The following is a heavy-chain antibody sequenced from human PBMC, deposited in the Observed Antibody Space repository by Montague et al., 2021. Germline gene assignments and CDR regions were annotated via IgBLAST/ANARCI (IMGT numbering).Heavy chain of an antibody. D-gene: IGHD3-10*01. J-gene: IGHJ4*02. CDR3: ARAGPRTYGGDSLDY. V-gene: IGHV4-34*01. Sequence: SETLSLTCALYGGSLSDYFWSWIRQSPGKGLEWIGEINHSGRANYNPSLKSRVTISVDTSKNQFSLKMNSVTAADTAVYYCARAGPRTYGGDSLDYWGQGALVTVSS. CDR2: INHSGRA. CDR1: GGSLSDYF.